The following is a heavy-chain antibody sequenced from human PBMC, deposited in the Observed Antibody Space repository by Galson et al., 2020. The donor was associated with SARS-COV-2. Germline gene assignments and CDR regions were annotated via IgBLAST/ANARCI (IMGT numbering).Heavy chain of an antibody. CDR1: GFTFSNFG. J-gene: IGHJ4*02. CDR2: ISYDGTST. Sequence: GGSLRLSCVGSGFTFSNFGMHWVRQAPGKGLEWVTLISYDGTSTIYRDDVKGRFIISRDNSKNTLYLQMHRLRPEDTAVYYCAKDFGDYDYFDFWGQGTLVTVSS. CDR3: AKDFGDYDYFDF. D-gene: IGHD4-17*01. V-gene: IGHV3-30*18.